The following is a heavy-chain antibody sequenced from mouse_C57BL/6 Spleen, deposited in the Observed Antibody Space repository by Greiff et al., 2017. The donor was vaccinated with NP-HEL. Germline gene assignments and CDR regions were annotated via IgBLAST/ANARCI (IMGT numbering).Heavy chain of an antibody. Sequence: QVQLQQSGPELVKPGASVKLSCKASGYTFTSYDINWVKQRPGQGLEWIGWIYPRDGSTKYNEKFKGKATLTVDTSSSTAYMELHSLTSEDSAVYCCARVRELGLFAYWGQGTLVTVSA. CDR3: ARVRELGLFAY. CDR2: IYPRDGST. D-gene: IGHD4-1*01. V-gene: IGHV1-85*01. J-gene: IGHJ3*01. CDR1: GYTFTSYD.